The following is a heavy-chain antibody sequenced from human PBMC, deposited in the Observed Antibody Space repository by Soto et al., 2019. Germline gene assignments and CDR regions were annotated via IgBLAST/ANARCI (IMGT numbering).Heavy chain of an antibody. CDR1: GFTFSSYS. J-gene: IGHJ3*02. CDR2: ISSSSSYI. Sequence: GGSLRLSCAASGFTFSSYSMNWVRQAPGKGLEWVSSISSSSSYIYYADSVKGRFTISRDNAKNSLYLQMNSLRAEDTAVYYCARDPPFWSGDDIWGQGTMVTVSS. CDR3: ARDPPFWSGDDI. D-gene: IGHD3-3*01. V-gene: IGHV3-21*01.